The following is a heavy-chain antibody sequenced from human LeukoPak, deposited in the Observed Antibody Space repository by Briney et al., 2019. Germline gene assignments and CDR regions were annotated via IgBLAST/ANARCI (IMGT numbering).Heavy chain of an antibody. D-gene: IGHD4-17*01. CDR3: ARGSLDGDYFDY. V-gene: IGHV3-13*01. CDR1: GFTFSSYD. Sequence: GGSLRLSCAASGFTFSSYDMHWVRQATGKGLEWVSAIGTAGDTYYPGSVKGRFTISRENAKNSLYLQMSSLRAGDTAVYYCARGSLDGDYFDYWGQGTLVTVSS. CDR2: IGTAGDT. J-gene: IGHJ4*02.